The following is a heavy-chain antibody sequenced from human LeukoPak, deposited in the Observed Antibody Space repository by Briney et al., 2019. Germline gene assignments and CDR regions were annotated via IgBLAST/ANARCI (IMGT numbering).Heavy chain of an antibody. CDR1: GFTFSRYS. Sequence: GSLRLSCAASGFTFSRYSMNWVRQPPGKGLEWIGRIFASGTTKYNPSLKSRVTMSVETSKNQFSLKLSSVTAADTAVYYCAREGSAFDIWGQGTMVTVSS. J-gene: IGHJ3*02. CDR3: AREGSAFDI. CDR2: IFASGTT. V-gene: IGHV4-4*07.